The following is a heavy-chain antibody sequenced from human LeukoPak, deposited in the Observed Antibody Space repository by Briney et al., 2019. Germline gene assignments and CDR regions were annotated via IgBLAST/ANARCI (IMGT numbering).Heavy chain of an antibody. CDR3: ARLTIVVPSFGVDV. V-gene: IGHV4-59*08. CDR2: IYYSGSTYT. CDR1: GDSISYYY. D-gene: IGHD4-11*01. J-gene: IGHJ6*02. Sequence: KASETLSLTCNVSGDSISYYYWGWIRQPPGKGLEWIGYIYYSGSTYTNYNPSLKSRVNISVDASKNLFSLNLSSVTGADTAMYYCARLTIVVPSFGVDVWGPGTTVTVSS.